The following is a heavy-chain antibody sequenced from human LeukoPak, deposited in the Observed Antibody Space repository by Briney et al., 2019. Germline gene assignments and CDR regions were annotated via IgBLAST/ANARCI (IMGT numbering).Heavy chain of an antibody. V-gene: IGHV3-7*01. CDR1: GFTFSSYW. CDR3: ARDLNGGATDY. CDR2: IKQDGSEK. Sequence: GRSLRLSCAASGFTFSSYWMSWVRQAPGKGLEWVANIKQDGSEKYYVDSVKGRFTISRDNAKNSLHLQMNSLIAEDTAVYYCARDLNGGATDYWGQGTLVTVSS. D-gene: IGHD1-26*01. J-gene: IGHJ4*02.